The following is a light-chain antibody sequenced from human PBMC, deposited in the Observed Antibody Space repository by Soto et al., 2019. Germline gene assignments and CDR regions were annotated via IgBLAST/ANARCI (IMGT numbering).Light chain of an antibody. Sequence: QSALTQPRSVSGSPGQSVTISCTGTSRDVGGYNYVSWYQQHPGKAPKLMIYDVSKRPSGVPDRFSGSKSGNTASLTISGLQAEDEADYYCCSYAGSYTVVFGGATKLTVL. V-gene: IGLV2-11*01. CDR3: CSYAGSYTVV. CDR2: DVS. J-gene: IGLJ2*01. CDR1: SRDVGGYNY.